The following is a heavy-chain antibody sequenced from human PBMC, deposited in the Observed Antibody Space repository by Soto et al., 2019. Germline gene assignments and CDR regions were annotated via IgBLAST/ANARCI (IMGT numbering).Heavy chain of an antibody. CDR2: IYYSGST. J-gene: IGHJ3*02. D-gene: IGHD6-13*01. Sequence: SETLSLTCTVSGGSISSYYWSWIRQPPGKGLEWIGYIYYSGSTNYNPSLKSRVTISVDTSKNQFSLKLSSVTAADTAVYYCARVGQQLDQKHDHDAFDIWGQGTMVTVSS. CDR3: ARVGQQLDQKHDHDAFDI. CDR1: GGSISSYY. V-gene: IGHV4-59*08.